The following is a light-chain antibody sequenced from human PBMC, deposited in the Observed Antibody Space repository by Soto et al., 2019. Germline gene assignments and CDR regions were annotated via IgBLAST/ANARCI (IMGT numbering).Light chain of an antibody. CDR3: QQYNSYSWT. CDR2: DAS. CDR1: QSISSW. J-gene: IGKJ1*01. V-gene: IGKV1-5*01. Sequence: IQWTQSPSSLSASVGDRVTITCRASQSISSWLAWYQQKPGKAPKLLIYDASSLESGVPSRFSGSGSGTEFTLTISSLQPDDFATYYCQQYNSYSWTFGQRTKVDI.